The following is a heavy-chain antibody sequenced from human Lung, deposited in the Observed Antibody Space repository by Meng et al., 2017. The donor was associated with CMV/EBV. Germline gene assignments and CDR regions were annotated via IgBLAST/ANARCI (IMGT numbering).Heavy chain of an antibody. Sequence: GGSLRLSCAASGFRFSRNGMHWVRQAPGKGLEWVAFLRSDGSNKNYGDSVKGRFTISRDNSKNTLYLQMNSLRVEDTGVYYCAKDNYDFWSFDYWGQGTXVTVSS. CDR3: AKDNYDFWSFDY. D-gene: IGHD3/OR15-3a*01. J-gene: IGHJ4*02. CDR2: LRSDGSNK. V-gene: IGHV3-30*02. CDR1: GFRFSRNG.